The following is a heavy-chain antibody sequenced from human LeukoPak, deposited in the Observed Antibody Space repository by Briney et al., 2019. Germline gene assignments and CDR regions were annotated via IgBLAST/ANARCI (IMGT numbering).Heavy chain of an antibody. J-gene: IGHJ3*02. Sequence: GGSLRLSCAASGFTFSSYGMHWVRQAPGKGLEWVAVIWYDGSNKYYADSVKGRFTISRDNSKNTLYLQMDSLRAEDTAVYYCARDWWELLGAFDIWGQGTMVTVSS. D-gene: IGHD1-26*01. CDR2: IWYDGSNK. CDR1: GFTFSSYG. CDR3: ARDWWELLGAFDI. V-gene: IGHV3-33*01.